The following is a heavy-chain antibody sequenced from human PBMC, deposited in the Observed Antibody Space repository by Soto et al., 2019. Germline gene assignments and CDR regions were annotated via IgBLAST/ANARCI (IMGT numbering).Heavy chain of an antibody. CDR1: GYTFTSYD. CDR3: ARATRGRITMVRGTRYYYYYMDV. Sequence: QVQLVQSGAEVKKPGASVKVSCKASGYTFTSYDINWVRQATGQGLEWMGWMNPNSGNTGYAQKLQGRVTMTRNTSISTAYMELSSVRYEDTAVYYCARATRGRITMVRGTRYYYYYMDVWGKGTTVTVSS. CDR2: MNPNSGNT. V-gene: IGHV1-8*01. D-gene: IGHD3-10*01. J-gene: IGHJ6*03.